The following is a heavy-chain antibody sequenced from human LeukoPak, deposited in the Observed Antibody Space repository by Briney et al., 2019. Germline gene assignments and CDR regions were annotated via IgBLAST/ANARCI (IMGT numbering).Heavy chain of an antibody. J-gene: IGHJ4*02. D-gene: IGHD6-13*01. CDR2: ICYDGSNK. Sequence: HPGGSLTLSCAASGFTFSSYGMHWIRQAPGKGLEWVAVICYDGSNKYYADSVKRVFTIFRDNSKNTPYLQMNSLGAEDTAVYYCAKDTIAAGGIKWNYFDYWGQGTLVTVSS. V-gene: IGHV3-33*06. CDR3: AKDTIAAGGIKWNYFDY. CDR1: GFTFSSYG.